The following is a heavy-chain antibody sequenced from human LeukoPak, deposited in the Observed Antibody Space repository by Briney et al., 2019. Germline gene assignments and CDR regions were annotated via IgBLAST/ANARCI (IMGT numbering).Heavy chain of an antibody. CDR1: GGSFSGYY. Sequence: SETLSLTCAVYGGSFSGYYWSWIRQPPGKGLEWIGEINHSGSTYYNPSLKSRVTISVDTSKNQFSLKLSSVTAADTAVYYCARHEVAVAGTKLWWVSNYYYYYGMDVWGQGTTVTVSS. CDR3: ARHEVAVAGTKLWWVSNYYYYYGMDV. J-gene: IGHJ6*02. CDR2: INHSGST. V-gene: IGHV4-34*01. D-gene: IGHD6-19*01.